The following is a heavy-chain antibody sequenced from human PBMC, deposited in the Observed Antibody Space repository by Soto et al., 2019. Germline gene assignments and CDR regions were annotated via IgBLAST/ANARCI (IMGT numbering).Heavy chain of an antibody. D-gene: IGHD6-19*01. V-gene: IGHV2-5*02. CDR2: IYWDDDK. Sequence: QITLKESGPTLVKPTQTLTLTCTFSGFSLSSTRMAVGWIRQPPGKALEWLALIYWDDDKRYSPFLKSRLTNTTDTPNNQVVLTMANMDPVDTARYYCAHIVVAGLGYYFDYWGQGTLVTVSS. CDR3: AHIVVAGLGYYFDY. CDR1: GFSLSSTRMA. J-gene: IGHJ4*02.